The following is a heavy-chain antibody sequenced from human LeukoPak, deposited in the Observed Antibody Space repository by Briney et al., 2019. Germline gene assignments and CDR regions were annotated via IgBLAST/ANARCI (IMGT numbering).Heavy chain of an antibody. D-gene: IGHD1-26*01. Sequence: GGSLRLSCAASGFTFSSYAMSWVRQAPGKGLEWVSAISGSGGSTYYADSVKGRFTISRDNAKNSLYLQMNSLRAEDTAVYYCARSHSGSYSLFDYWGQGTLVTVSS. CDR3: ARSHSGSYSLFDY. CDR1: GFTFSSYA. CDR2: ISGSGGST. V-gene: IGHV3-23*01. J-gene: IGHJ4*02.